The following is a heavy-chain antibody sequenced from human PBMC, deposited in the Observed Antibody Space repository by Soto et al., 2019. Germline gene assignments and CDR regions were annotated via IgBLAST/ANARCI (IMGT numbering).Heavy chain of an antibody. CDR3: ARDGTLYDSSAYYYLY. J-gene: IGHJ4*02. CDR1: GGTFSSYA. D-gene: IGHD3-22*01. Sequence: SVKVSCKASGGTFSSYAISWVRQAPGQGLEWMGGIIPIFGTANYAQKFQGRVTITADESTSTAYMELSSLRSEDTAMYYCARDGTLYDSSAYYYLYWGQGTLVTVSS. V-gene: IGHV1-69*13. CDR2: IIPIFGTA.